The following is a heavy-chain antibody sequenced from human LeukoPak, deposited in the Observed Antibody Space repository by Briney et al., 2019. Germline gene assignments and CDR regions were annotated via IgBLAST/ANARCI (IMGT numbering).Heavy chain of an antibody. V-gene: IGHV3-23*01. CDR3: ARWFGETPNFAY. D-gene: IGHD3-10*01. CDR2: ISGSGGGT. Sequence: GGSLRLSCAASGFTFSSGAVSWGRQASGQGLEWVSSISGSGGGTFYADSVQGRFSISRDNSEKRVFLQMNSLRAEDTAMYYCARWFGETPNFAYWGQGTLVTVSS. J-gene: IGHJ4*02. CDR1: GFTFSSGA.